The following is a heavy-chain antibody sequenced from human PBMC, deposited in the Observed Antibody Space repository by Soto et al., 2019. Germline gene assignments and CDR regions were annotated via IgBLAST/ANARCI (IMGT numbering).Heavy chain of an antibody. J-gene: IGHJ4*02. Sequence: QVQLVQSGAEVKNPGSSVKVSCKASGGTFSSYTISWVRQAPGQGLEWMGRIIPILGIANYAQKFQGRVTITADKSTSTAYMEVSSVRSEDTAVYYCAREEYYYGSGAFFDYWGQGTLVTVSS. CDR1: GGTFSSYT. D-gene: IGHD3-10*01. CDR2: IIPILGIA. V-gene: IGHV1-69*08. CDR3: AREEYYYGSGAFFDY.